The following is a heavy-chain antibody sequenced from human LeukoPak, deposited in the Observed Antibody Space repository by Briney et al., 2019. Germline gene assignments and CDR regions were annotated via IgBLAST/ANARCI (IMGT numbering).Heavy chain of an antibody. CDR2: ISYDGTTE. CDR1: GFTFSSNA. CDR3: AKDGHYYYDSSGYYYDY. V-gene: IGHV3-30-3*01. Sequence: GRSLRLSCAASGFTFSSNAMHWVRQTPGKGLEWVALISYDGTTESYADSVKGRFTISRDNSKNTLYLQMNSLRAEDTAVYYCAKDGHYYYDSSGYYYDYWGQGTLVTVSS. D-gene: IGHD3-22*01. J-gene: IGHJ4*02.